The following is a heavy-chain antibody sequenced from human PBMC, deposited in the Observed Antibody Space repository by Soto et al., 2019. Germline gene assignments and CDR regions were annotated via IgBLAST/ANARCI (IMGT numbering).Heavy chain of an antibody. V-gene: IGHV3-30-3*01. CDR2: ISYDGSNK. Sequence: GGSLRLSCAASVFPFSSYAMHWVRQAPGKGLEWVAVISYDGSNKYYADSVKGRFTISRDNSMNTLYLQMNSLRAEDTAVYYCAREMVLDYYYGMDVWGQGTTVTVSS. CDR3: AREMVLDYYYGMDV. CDR1: VFPFSSYA. D-gene: IGHD3-10*01. J-gene: IGHJ6*02.